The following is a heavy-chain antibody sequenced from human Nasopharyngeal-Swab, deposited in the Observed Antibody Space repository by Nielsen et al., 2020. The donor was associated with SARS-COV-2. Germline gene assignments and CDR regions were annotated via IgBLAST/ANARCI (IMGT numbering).Heavy chain of an antibody. CDR1: GFTVSSNY. D-gene: IGHD2-8*01. CDR2: ISSGGST. Sequence: GGSLRLSCAASGFTVSSNYMPWVRQAPWTGLEWVSVISSGGSTYYADSVNGRFTISRDNSKNTLYLQMNSLRAEDTAVYYCARVTGCTNGVCYLSPYYYYYMDVWGKGTTVTVSS. J-gene: IGHJ6*03. CDR3: ARVTGCTNGVCYLSPYYYYYMDV. V-gene: IGHV3-66*01.